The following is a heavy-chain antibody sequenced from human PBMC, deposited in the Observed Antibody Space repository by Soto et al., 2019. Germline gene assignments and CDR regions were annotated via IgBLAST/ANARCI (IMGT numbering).Heavy chain of an antibody. CDR2: ISGSDGYT. V-gene: IGHV3-23*01. Sequence: EVQVLESGGGLVQPGGSLRLSCAASGFTFSSYAMNWVRQAPGKGLEWVSSISGSDGYTYYADSVKGRFTISRDNSKNARYLQMNSLRADDAAVYFCATAILYGDYGRGVDYWGQGTLVTVSS. D-gene: IGHD4-17*01. J-gene: IGHJ4*02. CDR3: ATAILYGDYGRGVDY. CDR1: GFTFSSYA.